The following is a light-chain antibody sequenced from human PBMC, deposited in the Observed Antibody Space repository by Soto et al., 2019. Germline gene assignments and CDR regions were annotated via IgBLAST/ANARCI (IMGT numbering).Light chain of an antibody. CDR1: QSVSSS. CDR3: QQYNNWPWT. Sequence: IGMTQSPGTLSVSAGERAALSCRASQSVSSSYIAWYQQRPGQAPSLLIYGASTRAPGVPARFSGSGSGTEFTLTISSLQSDDFAVYYCQQYNNWPWTFGQGTKVDIK. V-gene: IGKV3-15*01. CDR2: GAS. J-gene: IGKJ1*01.